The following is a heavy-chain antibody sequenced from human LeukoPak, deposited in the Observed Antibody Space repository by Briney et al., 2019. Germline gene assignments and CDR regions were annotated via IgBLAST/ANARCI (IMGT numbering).Heavy chain of an antibody. CDR1: GFTFSSHG. CDR2: LSYDGGSI. Sequence: PGASLRLSCAASGFTFSSHGMHWFRQAPGKGLEWVALLSYDGGSIYYADSVKGRFTISRDHSKNTLYLQMNSLRAEDTAVYYCARARNDYDTSSFSALDYWGQGTLVTVSS. D-gene: IGHD3-22*01. V-gene: IGHV3-30*03. J-gene: IGHJ4*02. CDR3: ARARNDYDTSSFSALDY.